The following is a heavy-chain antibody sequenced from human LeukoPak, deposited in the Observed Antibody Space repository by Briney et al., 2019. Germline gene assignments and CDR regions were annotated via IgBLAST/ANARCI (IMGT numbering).Heavy chain of an antibody. CDR2: IYYSGST. Sequence: SETLSLTCTVSGGSISSYYWSWIRQPPGKGLEWIEYIYYSGSTNYNPSLKSRVTISVDTSKNQFSLKLSSVTAADTAVYYCARAGKSSSSWNYWGQGTLVTVSS. CDR3: ARAGKSSSSWNY. J-gene: IGHJ4*02. D-gene: IGHD6-13*01. V-gene: IGHV4-59*01. CDR1: GGSISSYY.